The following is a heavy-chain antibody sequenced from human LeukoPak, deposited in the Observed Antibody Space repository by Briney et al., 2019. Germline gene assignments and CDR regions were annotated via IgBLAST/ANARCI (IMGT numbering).Heavy chain of an antibody. D-gene: IGHD1-26*01. J-gene: IGHJ5*02. CDR1: GFTFGSYA. CDR3: ARERYSGSYLVVSRWFDP. Sequence: GGSLRLSCAASGFTFGSYAMHWVRQAPGKGLEYVSAISSNGGSTYYANSVKGRFTISRDNSKNTLYLQMGSLRAEDMAVYYCARERYSGSYLVVSRWFDPWGQGTLVTVSS. CDR2: ISSNGGST. V-gene: IGHV3-64*01.